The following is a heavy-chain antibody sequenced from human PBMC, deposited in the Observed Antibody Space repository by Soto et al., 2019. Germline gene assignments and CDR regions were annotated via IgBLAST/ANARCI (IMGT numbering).Heavy chain of an antibody. D-gene: IGHD3-9*01. CDR2: ISGSGGST. CDR3: ATGEPERYYDILTGYRLVGTVGNAFDI. CDR1: GFTFSSYA. J-gene: IGHJ3*02. V-gene: IGHV3-23*01. Sequence: GGSLRLSCAASGFTFSSYAMSWVRQAPGKGLEWVSAISGSGGSTYYADSVKGRFTISRDNSKNRLYLQMNSLRAEDTAVYYCATGEPERYYDILTGYRLVGTVGNAFDIWGQGTMVTVSS.